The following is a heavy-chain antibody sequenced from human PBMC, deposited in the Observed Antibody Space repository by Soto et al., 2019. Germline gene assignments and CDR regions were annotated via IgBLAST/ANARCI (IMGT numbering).Heavy chain of an antibody. CDR2: FHSAGNT. J-gene: IGHJ6*02. CDR3: AKDPNHIDYHDYYGMDV. V-gene: IGHV3-53*01. Sequence: GGYLTLSCAATRFTVTSTYLSRVRQAPGKGLEWVSFFHSAGNTFYADSVKGRFTVSRDNSKNTVYLQMNSLRAEDTAVYYCAKDPNHIDYHDYYGMDVWGQGT. D-gene: IGHD2-21*01. CDR1: RFTVTSTY.